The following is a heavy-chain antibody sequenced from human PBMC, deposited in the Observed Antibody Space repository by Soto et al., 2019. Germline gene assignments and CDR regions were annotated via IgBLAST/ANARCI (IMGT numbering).Heavy chain of an antibody. CDR2: IKQDGTEI. V-gene: IGHV3-7*01. Sequence: PWGSLRLSCVASGFTFISYWMIFFRHSPGGGLEWVANIKQDGTEIHYVESVKGRFTIFRDNAKKSLYLQMNSLRAEDTAVYFCASYSGSYFPVGHDRWGQGTLVTVSS. CDR1: GFTFISYW. CDR3: ASYSGSYFPVGHDR. J-gene: IGHJ5*02. D-gene: IGHD1-26*01.